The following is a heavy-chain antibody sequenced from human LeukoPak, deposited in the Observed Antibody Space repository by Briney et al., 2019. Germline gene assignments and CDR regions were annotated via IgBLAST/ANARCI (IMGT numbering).Heavy chain of an antibody. CDR3: ARRPYSGDSMTAFDY. CDR1: GFTFTTHW. CDR2: IYPTDSDT. Sequence: GESLEISCKSSGFTFTTHWIGWVRQMPGKGLEWMGSIYPTDSDTRYSPSFQGQVTISADKSITTACLRWSSLRASDTAMYYCARRPYSGDSMTAFDYWGQGTLVTVSS. J-gene: IGHJ4*02. D-gene: IGHD1-26*01. V-gene: IGHV5-51*01.